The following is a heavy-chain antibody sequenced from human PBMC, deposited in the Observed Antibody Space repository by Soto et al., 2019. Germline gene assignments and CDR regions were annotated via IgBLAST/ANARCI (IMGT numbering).Heavy chain of an antibody. CDR2: TYYRSKWYN. CDR3: ARELLWFGEGRYGMEV. V-gene: IGHV6-1*01. J-gene: IGHJ6*01. CDR1: VYSVSSNSAA. Sequence: PSQTLSLTCAISVYSVSSNSAAWNWIIQPPSRGLEWLGRTYYRSKWYNDYAVSVKSRITINPDTSKNQFSLQLNSVTPEDTAVYYCARELLWFGEGRYGMEVLGQGTTVNVSP. D-gene: IGHD3-10*01.